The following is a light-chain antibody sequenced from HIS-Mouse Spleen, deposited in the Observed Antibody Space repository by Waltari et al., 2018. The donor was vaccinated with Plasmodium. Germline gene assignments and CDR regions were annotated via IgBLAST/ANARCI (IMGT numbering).Light chain of an antibody. CDR1: ALPKKY. CDR2: EDS. V-gene: IGLV3-10*01. Sequence: SYELTQPPSVTVSPRQTARLTGSGDALPKKYAYWYQKKAGQAPVLVIYEDSKRPPGIPERFSGSSSGTMATLTISGAQVEDEADYYCYSTDSSGNHRVFGGGTKLTVL. J-gene: IGLJ3*02. CDR3: YSTDSSGNHRV.